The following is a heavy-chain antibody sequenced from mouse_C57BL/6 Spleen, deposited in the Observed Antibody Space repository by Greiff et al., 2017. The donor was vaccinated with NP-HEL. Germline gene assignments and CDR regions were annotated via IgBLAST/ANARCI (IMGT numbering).Heavy chain of an antibody. CDR1: GFTFSSYG. D-gene: IGHD2-3*01. CDR2: ISSGGSYT. J-gene: IGHJ1*03. V-gene: IGHV5-6*02. Sequence: EVKLVESGGDLVKPGGSLKLSCAASGFTFSSYGMSWVRQTPDKRLEWVATISSGGSYTYYPDSVKGRFTISRDNAKNTLYLQMSSLKSEDTAMYYCARHGDGYQGYLDVWGTGTTVTVSS. CDR3: ARHGDGYQGYLDV.